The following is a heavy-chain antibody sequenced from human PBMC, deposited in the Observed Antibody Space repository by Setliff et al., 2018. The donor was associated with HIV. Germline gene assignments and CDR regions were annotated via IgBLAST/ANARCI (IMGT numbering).Heavy chain of an antibody. Sequence: SETLSLTCAVSGDSMSSGDYSWNWIRQSPGKGLEWIGYIYPSGRTYYNPSLKNRVTMSIDRSKKQFSLNLSSVTAADTAVYYCARILVAAAGTGFDPWGQGILVTVSS. CDR1: GDSMSSGDYS. J-gene: IGHJ5*02. CDR2: IYPSGRT. V-gene: IGHV4-30-2*06. CDR3: ARILVAAAGTGFDP. D-gene: IGHD6-13*01.